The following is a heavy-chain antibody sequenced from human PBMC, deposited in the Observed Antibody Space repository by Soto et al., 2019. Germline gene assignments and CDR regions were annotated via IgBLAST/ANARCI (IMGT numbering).Heavy chain of an antibody. CDR2: IYYSGST. J-gene: IGHJ4*02. D-gene: IGHD6-19*01. CDR1: GGSITGYY. Sequence: QVQVQESGPGLVKPSETLSLTCSVSGGSITGYYWSWIRQPPGKGLEWIGYIYYSGSTNYNPSLKSRVTKAVDTFTMRFSLKLTSVTAADTAVYFCARHPSRTAVTGTGFDYWGRGTLVTVSS. CDR3: ARHPSRTAVTGTGFDY. V-gene: IGHV4-59*08.